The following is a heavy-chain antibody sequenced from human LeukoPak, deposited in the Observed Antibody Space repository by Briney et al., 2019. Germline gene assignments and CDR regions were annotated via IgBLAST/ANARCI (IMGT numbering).Heavy chain of an antibody. Sequence: ASVKVSCKASGYTFTSYGISWVRQAPGQGLEWMGWISAYNDNANYAQKVQGRATMTTDTSTSTAYMELRGLRSDDTAVYYCARDSPPNYSDSSGYYSDAFDIWGQGTMVTVSS. CDR1: GYTFTSYG. CDR3: ARDSPPNYSDSSGYYSDAFDI. CDR2: ISAYNDNA. J-gene: IGHJ3*02. V-gene: IGHV1-18*01. D-gene: IGHD3-22*01.